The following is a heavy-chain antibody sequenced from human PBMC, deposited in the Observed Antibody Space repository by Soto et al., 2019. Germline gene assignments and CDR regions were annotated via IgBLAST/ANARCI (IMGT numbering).Heavy chain of an antibody. Sequence: HPGGSLRLSCATSGFTFSSYGMSWVRQAPGKGLEWVSTVSTRSNTYNADSVKGRFTISRDNSKNTLFLQMNSLRAEDTAIYYCAKGTHIVSMSFDYWGHGTLVTVSS. D-gene: IGHD5-12*01. CDR3: AKGTHIVSMSFDY. CDR1: GFTFSSYG. CDR2: VSTRSNT. J-gene: IGHJ4*01. V-gene: IGHV3-23*05.